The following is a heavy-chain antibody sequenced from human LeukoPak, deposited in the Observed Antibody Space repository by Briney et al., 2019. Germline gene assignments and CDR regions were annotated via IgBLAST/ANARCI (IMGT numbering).Heavy chain of an antibody. CDR2: IYYTGST. CDR3: ARDLSSCFDY. J-gene: IGHJ4*02. CDR1: GGSISSYY. Sequence: ASETLSLTCTVSGGSISSYYWSWIRQPPGRGLEWIGYIYYTGSTNYNPSLKSRVTISVDTSKNQFSLKLSSVTAADTAVYYCARDLSSCFDYWGQGTLVTVSS. V-gene: IGHV4-59*01. D-gene: IGHD3-16*01.